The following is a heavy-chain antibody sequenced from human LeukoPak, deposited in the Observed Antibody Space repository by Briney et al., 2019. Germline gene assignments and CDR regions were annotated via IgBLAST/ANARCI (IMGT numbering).Heavy chain of an antibody. CDR1: GFTFSSNY. V-gene: IGHV3-53*01. J-gene: IGHJ2*01. D-gene: IGHD1-26*01. CDR3: AKDFGGSDYDWYFDL. Sequence: GGSLRLSCAASGFTFSSNYMNWVRQAPGKGLEWVSLIYSDGSTYYADPVKGRFTISRDNSRNILYLQMNSLRAEDTAIYYCAKDFGGSDYDWYFDLWGRGTVVTVSS. CDR2: IYSDGST.